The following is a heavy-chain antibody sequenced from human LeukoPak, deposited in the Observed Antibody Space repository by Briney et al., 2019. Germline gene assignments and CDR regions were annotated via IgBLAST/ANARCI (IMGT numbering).Heavy chain of an antibody. J-gene: IGHJ4*02. CDR1: GFTFTNVW. Sequence: GGSLRLSCVDSGFTFTNVWMNWVRQAPGKGLEWVSSISSSSSYIYYADSVKGRFTISRDNAKNSLYLQMNSLRAEDTAVYYCARDPRDSSGWPYYFDYWGQGTLVTVSS. CDR3: ARDPRDSSGWPYYFDY. CDR2: ISSSSSYI. V-gene: IGHV3-21*01. D-gene: IGHD6-19*01.